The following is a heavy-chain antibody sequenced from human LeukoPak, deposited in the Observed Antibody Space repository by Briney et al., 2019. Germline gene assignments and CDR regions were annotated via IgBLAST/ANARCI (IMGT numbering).Heavy chain of an antibody. D-gene: IGHD1-26*01. CDR3: ASKSVGVVAYFDY. Sequence: SETLSLTCAVSGGSISSGGYSWSWIRQPPGKGLEWIGYIYHSGSTNYNPSLKSRVTISIDTSKNQFSLKLSSVTAADTAVYYCASKSVGVVAYFDYWGQGTLVTVSS. V-gene: IGHV4-30-2*01. CDR2: IYHSGST. J-gene: IGHJ4*02. CDR1: GGSISSGGYS.